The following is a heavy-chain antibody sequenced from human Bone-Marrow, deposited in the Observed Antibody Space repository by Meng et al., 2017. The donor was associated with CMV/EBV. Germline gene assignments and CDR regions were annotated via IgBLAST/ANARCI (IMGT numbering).Heavy chain of an antibody. J-gene: IGHJ6*02. D-gene: IGHD2-2*01. CDR1: GGSFSGYY. CDR3: ARDGTQGYCSSTSCSRGVYYYGMDV. CDR2: ISSSSSYI. V-gene: IGHV3-21*01. Sequence: GGSLRLSCAVYGGSFSGYYWSWIRQPPGKGLEWVSSISSSSSYIYYADSVKGRFTISRDNAKNSLYLQMNSLRAEDTAVYYCARDGTQGYCSSTSCSRGVYYYGMDVWAQGTTVTVPS.